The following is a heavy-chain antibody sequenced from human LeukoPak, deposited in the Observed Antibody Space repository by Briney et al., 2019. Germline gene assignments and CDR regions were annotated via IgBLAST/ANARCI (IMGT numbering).Heavy chain of an antibody. CDR3: ARDFAGGGYFDY. D-gene: IGHD4-23*01. V-gene: IGHV3-30*04. CDR1: GFSFSTYA. CDR2: ISYDGRDK. J-gene: IGHJ4*02. Sequence: GGSLRLSCAASGFSFSTYAIHWVRQAPGKGLEWVAVISYDGRDKHHVDSVKGRLIISRDNSKNTLYLQMNSLRSEDTAVYHCARDFAGGGYFDYWGQGTLVTVSS.